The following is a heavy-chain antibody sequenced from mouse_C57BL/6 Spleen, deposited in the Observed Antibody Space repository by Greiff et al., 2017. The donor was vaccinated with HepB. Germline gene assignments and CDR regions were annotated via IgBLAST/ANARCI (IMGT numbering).Heavy chain of an antibody. Sequence: QVQLQQSGAELVRPGASVTLSCKASGYTFTDYEMHWVKQTPVHGLEWIGAIDPETGGTAYNQKFKGKAILTADKSSSTAYMELRSLTSEDSAVYYCTRPRLRSGGAMDYWGQGTSVTVSS. CDR2: IDPETGGT. CDR3: TRPRLRSGGAMDY. CDR1: GYTFTDYE. D-gene: IGHD6-1*01. J-gene: IGHJ4*01. V-gene: IGHV1-15*01.